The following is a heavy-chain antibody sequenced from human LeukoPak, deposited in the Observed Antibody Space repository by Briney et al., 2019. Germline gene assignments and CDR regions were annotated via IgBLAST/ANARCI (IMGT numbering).Heavy chain of an antibody. D-gene: IGHD3-22*01. CDR3: AREMDSSGYYPYDAFDI. CDR1: GFTFSSYA. Sequence: PGGSLRLSCAASGFTFSSYAMHWVRQAPGKGLEWVAVISYDGSNKYYADSVKGRLTISRDNSKNTLYLQMNSLRAEDTAVYYCAREMDSSGYYPYDAFDIWGQGTMVTVSS. J-gene: IGHJ3*02. V-gene: IGHV3-30*04. CDR2: ISYDGSNK.